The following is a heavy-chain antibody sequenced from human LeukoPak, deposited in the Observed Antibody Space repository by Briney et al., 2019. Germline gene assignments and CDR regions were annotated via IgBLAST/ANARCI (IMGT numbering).Heavy chain of an antibody. Sequence: SETLSLTCTVSGGSITSYYWSCLRQPAGKGLEWIGRIYSSVTTNYNPSLKSRVTMSIDTTQFSLKLSSVTAADTAVYFCACGVAAAGWLYFDYWGQGSLVTVSS. D-gene: IGHD6-13*01. J-gene: IGHJ4*02. CDR1: GGSITSYY. CDR3: ACGVAAAGWLYFDY. CDR2: IYSSVTT. V-gene: IGHV4-4*07.